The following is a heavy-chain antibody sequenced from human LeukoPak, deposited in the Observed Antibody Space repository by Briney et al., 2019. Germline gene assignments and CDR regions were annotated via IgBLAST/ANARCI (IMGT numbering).Heavy chain of an antibody. J-gene: IGHJ6*02. V-gene: IGHV4-59*12. CDR2: IYYSGSP. Sequence: SETLSLTCTVSGGSISSYYWTWIRQPPGKGLELMGFIYYSGSPNYNPSLKSRVTITVDTSKNQFSLKLSSVTAADTAVYYCARYAGTPPYYYGMDVWGQGTTVTVSS. CDR1: GGSISSYY. D-gene: IGHD2-8*01. CDR3: ARYAGTPPYYYGMDV.